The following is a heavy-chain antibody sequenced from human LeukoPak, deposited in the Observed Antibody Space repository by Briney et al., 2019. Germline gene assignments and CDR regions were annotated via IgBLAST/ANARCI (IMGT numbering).Heavy chain of an antibody. CDR3: AKVGQNYDILTYYFDY. J-gene: IGHJ4*02. CDR2: ISGSGGST. CDR1: GFTFSSYA. Sequence: GGSLRLSCAASGFTFSSYAMSWVRQAPGKGLEWVSGISGSGGSTYYADSVKGRFTISRDTSKNALYLQMNSLRVEDTAVYYCAKVGQNYDILTYYFDYWGQGTLVTVSS. V-gene: IGHV3-23*01. D-gene: IGHD3-9*01.